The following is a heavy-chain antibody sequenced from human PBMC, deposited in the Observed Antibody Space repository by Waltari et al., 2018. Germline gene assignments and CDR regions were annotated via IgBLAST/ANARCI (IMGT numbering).Heavy chain of an antibody. CDR3: ARGGGGDWEWFDP. Sequence: QVQLQASGPSLLKPSETLSLICTVSGCSISGFYWSWVRQPPGKGLDWIGYIYYTGSTNFNPSLKSRVTMSVDTSKNQFSLKLSSVTAADTAFYYCARGGGGDWEWFDPWGQGTLVTVSS. D-gene: IGHD2-21*02. CDR2: IYYTGST. CDR1: GCSISGFY. J-gene: IGHJ5*02. V-gene: IGHV4-59*01.